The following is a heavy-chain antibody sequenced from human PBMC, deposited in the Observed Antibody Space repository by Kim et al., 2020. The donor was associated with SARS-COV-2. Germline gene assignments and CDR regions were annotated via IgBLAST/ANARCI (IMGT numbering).Heavy chain of an antibody. CDR3: TRGTGIVGATTDYDY. CDR2: IRSKAYGGTT. CDR1: GFTFGDYA. J-gene: IGHJ4*02. V-gene: IGHV3-49*03. D-gene: IGHD1-26*01. Sequence: GGSLRLSCTASGFTFGDYAMSWFRQAPGKGLEWVGFIRSKAYGGTTEYAASVKGRFTISRDDSKSIAYLQMNSLKTEDTAVYYCTRGTGIVGATTDYDYWGQGALVTVPS.